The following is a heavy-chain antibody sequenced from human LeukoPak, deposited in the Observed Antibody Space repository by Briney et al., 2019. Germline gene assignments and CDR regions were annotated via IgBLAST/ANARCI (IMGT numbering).Heavy chain of an antibody. J-gene: IGHJ4*02. CDR3: ARDLRATTSPGSPQY. D-gene: IGHD1-1*01. CDR1: GITFSRYS. Sequence: GGSLRLSCAASGITFSRYSMNWVRQAPEKGLEWVSVIYSGGSTYYADSVKGRFTISRDNSKNTLYLQMNSLRAEDTAVYYCARDLRATTSPGSPQYWGQGTLVTVSS. V-gene: IGHV3-66*01. CDR2: IYSGGST.